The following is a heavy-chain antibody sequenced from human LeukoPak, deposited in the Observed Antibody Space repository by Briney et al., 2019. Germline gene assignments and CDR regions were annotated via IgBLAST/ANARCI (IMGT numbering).Heavy chain of an antibody. J-gene: IGHJ4*02. Sequence: GGTLRLSCAASGCTFSSYGMHWVRLAPGKGLEWVAVISYDGSNKYYADSVKGRFTISRDNSKNTLYLQMNSLRAEDTAVYYCARKEMAPNWGQGTLVTVSS. V-gene: IGHV3-30*03. CDR3: ARKEMAPN. D-gene: IGHD5-24*01. CDR1: GCTFSSYG. CDR2: ISYDGSNK.